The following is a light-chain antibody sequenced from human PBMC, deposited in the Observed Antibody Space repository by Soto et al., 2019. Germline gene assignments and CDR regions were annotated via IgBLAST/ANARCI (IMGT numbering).Light chain of an antibody. CDR2: KAS. V-gene: IGKV1-5*03. Sequence: DIQMTQSPSTLSTSVGDRITITCRASQSINSWLAWYQQKPGKAPKLLIYKASTLVSGVPSRFSGSGSGTDFTLTISSLQPDDFANYYCHQYDSFPGTFGQGTKVEIK. J-gene: IGKJ1*01. CDR3: HQYDSFPGT. CDR1: QSINSW.